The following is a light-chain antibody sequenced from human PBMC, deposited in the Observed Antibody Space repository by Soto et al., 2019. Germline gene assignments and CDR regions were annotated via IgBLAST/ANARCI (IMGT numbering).Light chain of an antibody. CDR2: GAS. V-gene: IGKV3-20*01. J-gene: IGKJ1*01. CDR3: QQYGSAPWT. CDR1: QSVGSSH. Sequence: DIVLTQSPGALSLSPGERATLSCRASQSVGSSHLAWYQQKPGPAPRLPIYGASSRATGIPDRFSGSGSGTDFTLTISRLEPEDFAGYYCQQYGSAPWTFGQGTKVDI.